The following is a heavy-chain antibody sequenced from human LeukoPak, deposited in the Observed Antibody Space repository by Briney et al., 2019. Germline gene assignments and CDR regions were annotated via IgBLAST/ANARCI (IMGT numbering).Heavy chain of an antibody. V-gene: IGHV3-23*01. CDR2: ISGSGGST. D-gene: IGHD2-15*01. J-gene: IGHJ3*02. CDR1: GFTFSSYA. CDR3: AKETVVVVAATPDAFDI. Sequence: GGSLRLSCAASGFTFSSYAMSWVRQAPGKGLEWVSGISGSGGSTHYADSVKDRFTISRDNSKNTLYLQMNSLRAEDTAVYYCAKETVVVVAATPDAFDIWGEGTMVTVSS.